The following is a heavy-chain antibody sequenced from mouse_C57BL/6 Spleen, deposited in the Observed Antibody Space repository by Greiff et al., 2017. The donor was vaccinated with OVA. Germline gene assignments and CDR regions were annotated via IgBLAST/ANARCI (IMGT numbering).Heavy chain of an antibody. J-gene: IGHJ4*01. Sequence: QVQLKESGAELVKPGASVKLSCKASGYTFTSYWMHWVKQRPGQGLEWIGMIHPNSGSTNYNEKFKSKAKLTVDKSSSTAYMQLSSLTSEDSAVYYCARGGGDAMDYWGQGTSVTVSS. V-gene: IGHV1-64*01. CDR3: ARGGGDAMDY. CDR2: IHPNSGST. CDR1: GYTFTSYW.